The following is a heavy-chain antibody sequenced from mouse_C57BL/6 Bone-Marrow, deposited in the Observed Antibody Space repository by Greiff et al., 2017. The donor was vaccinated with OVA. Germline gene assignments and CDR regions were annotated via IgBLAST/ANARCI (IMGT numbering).Heavy chain of an antibody. Sequence: VHVKQSGAELVKPGASVKLSCTASGFNIKDYYMHWVKQRTEQGLEWIGRIDPEDGETKYAPKFQGKATITADTSSNTAYLQLSSLTSEDTAVYYCAVYYSNYGAWFAYWGQGTLVTVSA. V-gene: IGHV14-2*01. CDR3: AVYYSNYGAWFAY. CDR1: GFNIKDYY. J-gene: IGHJ3*01. D-gene: IGHD2-5*01. CDR2: IDPEDGET.